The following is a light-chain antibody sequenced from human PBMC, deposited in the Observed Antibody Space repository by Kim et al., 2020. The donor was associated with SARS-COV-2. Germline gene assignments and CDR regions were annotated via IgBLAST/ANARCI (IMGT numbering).Light chain of an antibody. J-gene: IGKJ1*01. CDR2: DAS. V-gene: IGKV3D-20*01. CDR3: HQYCSSPQT. Sequence: EIVLTQSPATLSLSPGERATLSCGASESISSSNLAWYQQKPGLAPSHLIYDASNRATGIPDRFSGSGSGTDFTLTINRLEPEDFAVYYCHQYCSSPQTFGRGTKVDIK. CDR1: ESISSSN.